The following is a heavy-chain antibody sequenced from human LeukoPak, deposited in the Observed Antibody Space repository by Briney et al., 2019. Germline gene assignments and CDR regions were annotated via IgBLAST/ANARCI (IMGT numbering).Heavy chain of an antibody. CDR3: ARADSDMGIAARPDYFDY. CDR2: IYYSGST. Sequence: PSDTLSLTCTVSRGSISSHYWTWIGQPPGKGLEWFGYIYYSGSTNYNPSLKSRVAISVDTSKNQFSLKLSSVTAADTAVYYCARADSDMGIAARPDYFDYWGQGTLVTVSS. J-gene: IGHJ4*02. V-gene: IGHV4-59*11. D-gene: IGHD6-6*01. CDR1: RGSISSHY.